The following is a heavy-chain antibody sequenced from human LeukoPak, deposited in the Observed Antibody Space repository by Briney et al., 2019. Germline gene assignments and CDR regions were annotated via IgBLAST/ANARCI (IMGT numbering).Heavy chain of an antibody. J-gene: IGHJ6*02. V-gene: IGHV3-74*01. D-gene: IGHD3-22*01. CDR1: GFTFSSYW. CDR2: LNSDGTNT. Sequence: GGSLRLSCAASGFTFSSYWMHWVRQAPGKGLVWVSRLNSDGTNTYHADSVKGRVTISRDNAKNTVYLEMNSLRAEDTAVYYCARVGGYDSSGMYYYYYGMDVWGQGTTVTVSS. CDR3: ARVGGYDSSGMYYYYYGMDV.